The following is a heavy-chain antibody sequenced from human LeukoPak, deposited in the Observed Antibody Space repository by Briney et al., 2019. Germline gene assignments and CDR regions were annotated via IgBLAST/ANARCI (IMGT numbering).Heavy chain of an antibody. V-gene: IGHV4-34*01. CDR1: GGSFSGYY. Sequence: PSETLSLTCAVYGGSFSGYYWTWIRQPPGKGLEWIGEIDHSGSTNYNPSLKSRVTISVDTSKNQFSLKLSSVTAADTAVYYCARANSGWPINFDYWDQGTLVTVSS. CDR3: ARANSGWPINFDY. J-gene: IGHJ4*02. D-gene: IGHD6-19*01. CDR2: IDHSGST.